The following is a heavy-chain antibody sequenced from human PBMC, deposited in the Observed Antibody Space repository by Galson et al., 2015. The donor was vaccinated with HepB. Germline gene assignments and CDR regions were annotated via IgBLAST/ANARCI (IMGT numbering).Heavy chain of an antibody. D-gene: IGHD1-26*01. V-gene: IGHV3-72*01. CDR1: GFTFSDHY. Sequence: SLRLSCAASGFTFSDHYMDWVRQAPGKGLEWVGRSRNKANSYTTEYAASVKGRFTISRDDSKNSLYLQMNSLKSEDTAVYYCARRGKSGSRQFDFWCQGTLVTVAS. CDR3: ARRGKSGSRQFDF. CDR2: SRNKANSYTT. J-gene: IGHJ4*02.